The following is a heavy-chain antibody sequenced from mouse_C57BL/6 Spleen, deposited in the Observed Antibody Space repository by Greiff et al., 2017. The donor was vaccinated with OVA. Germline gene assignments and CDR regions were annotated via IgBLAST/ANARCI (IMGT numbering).Heavy chain of an antibody. Sequence: QVQLQQSGAELVRPGASVTLSCKASGYTFTDYEMHWVKQTPVHGLEWIGAIDPETGGTAYNQKFKGKAILTADKSSSTAYMELRSLTSEDSAVYYCTRCYSNYDYAMDYWGQGTSVTVSS. J-gene: IGHJ4*01. CDR2: IDPETGGT. CDR3: TRCYSNYDYAMDY. D-gene: IGHD2-5*01. CDR1: GYTFTDYE. V-gene: IGHV1-15*01.